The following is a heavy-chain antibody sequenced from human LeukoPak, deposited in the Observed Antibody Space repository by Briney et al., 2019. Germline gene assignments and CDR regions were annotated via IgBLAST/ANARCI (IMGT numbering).Heavy chain of an antibody. D-gene: IGHD6-25*01. CDR3: ARRPYTSGCFDH. CDR1: GFSLSTSGVG. V-gene: IGHV2-5*02. Sequence: SGPTLVNPTQTLTLTCTFSGFSLSTSGVGVGSIRQPPGKALEWLALIYWDDDKVYSPSLQSRLTITKDTSKNQVVLTMTNMDPVDTATYYCARRPYTSGCFDHWGQGTLVTVSS. J-gene: IGHJ4*02. CDR2: IYWDDDK.